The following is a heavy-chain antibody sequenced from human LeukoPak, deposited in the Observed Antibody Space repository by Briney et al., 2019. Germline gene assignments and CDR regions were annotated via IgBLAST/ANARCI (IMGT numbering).Heavy chain of an antibody. CDR2: INPYSGAT. CDR1: GYTFSAYY. V-gene: IGHV1-2*02. Sequence: ASVKVSCKASGYTFSAYYMHWVRQAPGQGPEWMGWINPYSGATNYAQKFQGRVTMTRDTSISTAYMDLSSLKSDDTAVYYCARAHIGNDLFIDYWGQGTLVTVSS. J-gene: IGHJ4*02. D-gene: IGHD2-21*01. CDR3: ARAHIGNDLFIDY.